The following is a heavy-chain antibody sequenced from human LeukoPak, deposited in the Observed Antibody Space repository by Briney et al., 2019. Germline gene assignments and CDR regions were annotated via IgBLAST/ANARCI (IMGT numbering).Heavy chain of an antibody. CDR1: RFTFDEYG. D-gene: IGHD1-20*01. V-gene: IGHV3-20*04. CDR3: ARAYGKWNDVYFYAFDL. J-gene: IGHJ3*01. CDR2: INWNGRSI. Sequence: GGSLRLSCAASRFTFDEYGMSWVRQTAGKGLEWVSGINWNGRSIVYADSVKGGFTVSRDNAKSSLYLQMNSLRAEDTALYYCARAYGKWNDVYFYAFDLWGQGTMVTVSS.